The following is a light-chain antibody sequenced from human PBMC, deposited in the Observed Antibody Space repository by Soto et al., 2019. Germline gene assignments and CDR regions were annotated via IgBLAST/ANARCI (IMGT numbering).Light chain of an antibody. J-gene: IGLJ2*01. V-gene: IGLV2-14*03. CDR2: DVN. CDR3: SSYRSGSTLV. Sequence: QSVLTQPASVSGSPGQSITISCTGTSSDVGGSNYVSWYQQHPGKAPKLMIYDVNNRPSGISNRFSGSKSGNTASLTISGLQAEDEADYYCSSYRSGSTLVFGGGTQLTVL. CDR1: SSDVGGSNY.